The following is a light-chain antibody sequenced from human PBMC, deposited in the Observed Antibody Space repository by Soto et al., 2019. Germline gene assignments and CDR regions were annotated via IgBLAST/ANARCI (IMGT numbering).Light chain of an antibody. J-gene: IGKJ1*01. Sequence: DIQMTQSPSSLSASVGDRVTITCRASQNIWSYLNWYQKKQGKAPPLLIYATSSLQTGVPSRFSASGSGTDFILVISDLQPEDSATYYCQQGYSSRWTSGRGTKVEI. CDR1: QNIWSY. V-gene: IGKV1-39*01. CDR3: QQGYSSRWT. CDR2: ATS.